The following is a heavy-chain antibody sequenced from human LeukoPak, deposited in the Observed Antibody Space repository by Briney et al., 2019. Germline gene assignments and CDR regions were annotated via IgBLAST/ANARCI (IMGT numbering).Heavy chain of an antibody. CDR3: ASTHYYYYYMDV. Sequence: SETLSLTCTVSGGSISSSSYYWGWIRQPPGKGLEWIGSIYYSGSTYYNPSLKSRVTISVDTSKNQFSLKLSSVTAADTAVYYCASTHYYYYYMDVWGKGTTVTISS. CDR2: IYYSGST. J-gene: IGHJ6*03. CDR1: GGSISSSSYY. V-gene: IGHV4-39*01.